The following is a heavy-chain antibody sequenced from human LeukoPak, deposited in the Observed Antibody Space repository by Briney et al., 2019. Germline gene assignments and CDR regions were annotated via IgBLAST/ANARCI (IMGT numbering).Heavy chain of an antibody. D-gene: IGHD3-9*01. CDR1: GFTFSSYA. Sequence: GGSLRLSCAASGFTFSSYAMHWVRQAPGKGLEWVAVISYDGSNKYYADSVKGRFTISRDNSKNTPYLQMNSLRAEDTAVYYCAREDYDILTGYYGNWGQGTLVTVSS. CDR3: AREDYDILTGYYGN. CDR2: ISYDGSNK. J-gene: IGHJ4*02. V-gene: IGHV3-30-3*01.